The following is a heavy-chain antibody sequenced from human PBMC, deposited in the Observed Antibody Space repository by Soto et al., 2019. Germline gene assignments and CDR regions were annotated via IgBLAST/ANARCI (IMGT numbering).Heavy chain of an antibody. CDR3: AKDRAAARTANYFDY. Sequence: GGSLRLSCAPSGFTFSSYAMSWVRQAPGKGLEWVSAISGSGGSTDYADSVKGRFTISRDNSKNTLYLQMNSLRAEDTAVYYCAKDRAAARTANYFDYWGQGTLVTVSS. CDR1: GFTFSSYA. J-gene: IGHJ4*02. CDR2: ISGSGGST. V-gene: IGHV3-23*01. D-gene: IGHD6-13*01.